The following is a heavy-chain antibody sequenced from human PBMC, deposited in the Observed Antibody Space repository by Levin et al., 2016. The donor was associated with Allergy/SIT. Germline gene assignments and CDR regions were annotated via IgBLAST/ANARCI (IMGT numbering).Heavy chain of an antibody. CDR1: GGSFSGYY. CDR3: ARTSMSVGYFDY. Sequence: SETLSLTCAVYGGSFSGYYWTWIRQPPGKGLEWIGDINHSENTNYNPSLKSRVTISVDTSKNQFSLKLSSVTAADTAMFYCARTSMSVGYFDYWGQGTLVTVSS. CDR2: INHSENT. V-gene: IGHV4-34*01. D-gene: IGHD1-26*01. J-gene: IGHJ4*02.